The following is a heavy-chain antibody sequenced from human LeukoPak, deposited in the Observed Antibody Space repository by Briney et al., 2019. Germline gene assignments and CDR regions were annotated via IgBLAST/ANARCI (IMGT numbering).Heavy chain of an antibody. CDR1: GGSISSNSYY. CDR2: IYYSGST. CDR3: ARHITMVRGEVVPEAPDY. J-gene: IGHJ4*02. V-gene: IGHV4-39*01. Sequence: HPSETLSLTCAVSGGSISSNSYYWGWIRQPPGKGLEWIGSIYYSGSTYYNPSLKSRVTISVDTSKNQFSLKLSSVTAADTAVYYCARHITMVRGEVVPEAPDYWGQGTLVTVSS. D-gene: IGHD3-10*01.